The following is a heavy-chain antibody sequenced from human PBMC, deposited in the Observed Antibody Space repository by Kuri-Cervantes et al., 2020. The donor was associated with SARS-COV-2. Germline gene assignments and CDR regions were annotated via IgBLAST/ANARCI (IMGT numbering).Heavy chain of an antibody. Sequence: GGSLRLSCAASGFTFSSYAINWVRQAPGKGLEWISYISGSSSTKYYPDSVKGRFTISRDNAKNSLYLQMNSLSDEDTAVYYCAREGTGMVGLDLWGQGTQVTVSS. CDR3: AREGTGMVGLDL. CDR1: GFTFSSYA. V-gene: IGHV3-48*02. J-gene: IGHJ5*02. CDR2: ISGSSSTK. D-gene: IGHD5-18*01.